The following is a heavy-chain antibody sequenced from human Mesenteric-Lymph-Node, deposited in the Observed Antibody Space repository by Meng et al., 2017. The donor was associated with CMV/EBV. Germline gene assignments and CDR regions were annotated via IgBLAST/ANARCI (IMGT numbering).Heavy chain of an antibody. Sequence: GESLKISCAASGFSFSFYLMSWVRQAPGKGLEWVANIKQDGSEKYYMDSVKGRFTISRDNAKNSMYLQMNSLRAEDTAVYYCATGSGDYGAWGQGTLVTVSS. CDR2: IKQDGSEK. CDR1: GFSFSFYL. V-gene: IGHV3-7*01. J-gene: IGHJ5*02. CDR3: ATGSGDYGA. D-gene: IGHD3-10*01.